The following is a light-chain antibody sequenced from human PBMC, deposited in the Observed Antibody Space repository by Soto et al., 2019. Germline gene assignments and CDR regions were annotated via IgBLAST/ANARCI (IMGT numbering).Light chain of an antibody. CDR3: QQYNSYSRT. V-gene: IGKV1-5*03. CDR2: KAS. J-gene: IGKJ1*01. CDR1: QSISSW. Sequence: LQMAPSPSTLSASFGDQGTLTFRASQSISSWLAWYQQKPGKAPKLLIYKASSLESGVPSRFSGSGSGTEFTLTISSLQPDDFATYYCQQYNSYSRTFGQGTKVDIK.